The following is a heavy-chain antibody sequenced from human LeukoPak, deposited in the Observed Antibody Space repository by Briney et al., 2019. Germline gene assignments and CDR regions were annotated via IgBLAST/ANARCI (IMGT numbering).Heavy chain of an antibody. CDR1: GYTLTELS. D-gene: IGHD2-21*02. CDR3: ARSAYCGGDCYSAWGHPPYWYFDL. J-gene: IGHJ2*01. Sequence: GASVKVSCKVSGYTLTELSMHWVRQAPGKGLEWMGGFDPEDGETIYAQKFQGRVTITADESTSTAYMELSSLRSEDTAVYYCARSAYCGGDCYSAWGHPPYWYFDLWGRGTLVTVSS. CDR2: FDPEDGET. V-gene: IGHV1-24*01.